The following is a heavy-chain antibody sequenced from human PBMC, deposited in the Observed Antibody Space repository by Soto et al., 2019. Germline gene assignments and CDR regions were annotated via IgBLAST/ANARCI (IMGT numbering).Heavy chain of an antibody. CDR2: IWYDGSNK. Sequence: GGSLRLSCAASGFTFSSYGMHWVRQAPGKGLEWVAVIWYDGSNKYYADSVKGRFTISRDNSKNTLYLQMNSLRAEDTAVYYCVRAEPTRYFQHWGQGTLVTVSS. CDR3: VRAEPTRYFQH. CDR1: GFTFSSYG. V-gene: IGHV3-33*01. D-gene: IGHD1-1*01. J-gene: IGHJ1*01.